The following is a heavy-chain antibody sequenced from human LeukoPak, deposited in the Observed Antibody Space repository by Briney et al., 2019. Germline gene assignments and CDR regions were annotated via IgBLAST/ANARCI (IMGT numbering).Heavy chain of an antibody. CDR3: ARRFRAVTGPDY. V-gene: IGHV5-51*01. D-gene: IGHD6-19*01. CDR2: IYPGDSDT. J-gene: IGHJ4*02. CDR1: GYSFTNYW. Sequence: GESLKISCKGSGYSFTNYWIGWVRQMPGKGLEWMGIIYPGDSDTKYSPSFRGQVTISADESISTAYLQWSSLKASDTAMYYCARRFRAVTGPDYWGQGTLVTVSS.